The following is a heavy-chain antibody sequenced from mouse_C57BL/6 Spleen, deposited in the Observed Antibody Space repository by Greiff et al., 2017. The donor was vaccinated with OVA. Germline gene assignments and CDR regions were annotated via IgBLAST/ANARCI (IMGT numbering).Heavy chain of an antibody. V-gene: IGHV14-3*01. CDR1: GFNIKNTY. D-gene: IGHD2-10*01. CDR3: ARSYYGNYAYFDV. Sequence: EVKLVESVAELVRPGASVKLSCTASGFNIKNTYMHWVKQRPEQGLEWIGRIDPANGNTKYAPKFQGKATITADTSSNTAYLQLSSLTSEDTAIYYCARSYYGNYAYFDVWGTGTTVTVSS. CDR2: IDPANGNT. J-gene: IGHJ1*03.